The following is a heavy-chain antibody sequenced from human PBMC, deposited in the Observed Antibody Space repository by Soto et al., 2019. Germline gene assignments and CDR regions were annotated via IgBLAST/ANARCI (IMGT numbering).Heavy chain of an antibody. CDR3: ASRGIVVVAAIDYYYYGMDV. J-gene: IGHJ6*02. CDR1: GGTFSSYA. CDR2: IIPIFGTA. V-gene: IGHV1-69*13. D-gene: IGHD2-15*01. Sequence: SVRVSCKASGGTFSSYAISWVRQAPGQGLEWMGGIIPIFGTANYAQKFQGRVTITADESTSTAYMELSSLRSEDTAVYYCASRGIVVVAAIDYYYYGMDVWGQGTTVTVSS.